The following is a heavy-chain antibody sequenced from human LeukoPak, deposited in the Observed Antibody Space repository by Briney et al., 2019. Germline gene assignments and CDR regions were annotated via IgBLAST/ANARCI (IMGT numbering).Heavy chain of an antibody. CDR2: FDPEDGES. D-gene: IGHD1-26*01. CDR3: ATADKWEPLDY. V-gene: IGHV1-24*01. CDR1: GASLSETS. J-gene: IGHJ4*02. Sequence: GASVKVSCKVSGASLSETSIHWVRQAPGQWLEWMGGFDPEDGESIFAQRFQGRFSMTEDTSTDTAYMELRSLRPEGTAVYYCATADKWEPLDYWGQGTLVTVSS.